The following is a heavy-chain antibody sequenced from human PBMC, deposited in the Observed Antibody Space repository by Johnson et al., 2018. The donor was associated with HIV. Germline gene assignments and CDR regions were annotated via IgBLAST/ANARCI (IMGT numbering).Heavy chain of an antibody. V-gene: IGHV3-53*01. CDR3: ARDYLGYNWNDLGAFDI. D-gene: IGHD1-1*01. CDR2: IYSGGST. J-gene: IGHJ3*02. Sequence: VQLVESGGGLIQPGGSLRLSCAASGFTVSSNYMSWVRQAPGKGLEWVSVIYSGGSTYYADSVKGRFTNSRDNSKNTLYLQMNSLRAEDTAVYYCARDYLGYNWNDLGAFDIWGQGTMVTVSS. CDR1: GFTVSSNY.